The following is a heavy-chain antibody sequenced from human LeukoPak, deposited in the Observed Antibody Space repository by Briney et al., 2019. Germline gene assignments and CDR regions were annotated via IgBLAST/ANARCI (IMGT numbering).Heavy chain of an antibody. D-gene: IGHD2-15*01. CDR1: GYTFTSYA. CDR3: VRRMSPGYCSGGSCFLIDY. V-gene: IGHV1-3*01. J-gene: IGHJ4*02. Sequence: ASVKVSCKASGYTFTSYAMHWVRQAPGQRLEWMGWINAGNGNTKYSQKFQGRVTITRDTSASTAYMELSSLRSEDTAVYYCVRRMSPGYCSGGSCFLIDYWGQGTLVTVSS. CDR2: INAGNGNT.